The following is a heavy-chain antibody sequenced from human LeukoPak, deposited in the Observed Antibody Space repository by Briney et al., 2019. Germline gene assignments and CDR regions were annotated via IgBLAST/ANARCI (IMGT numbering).Heavy chain of an antibody. V-gene: IGHV3-30*14. J-gene: IGHJ5*02. CDR3: AREWESDL. CDR1: GFTFSSYA. CDR2: ISYDGSNK. D-gene: IGHD1-26*01. Sequence: PGRSLRLSCAASGFTFSSYAMHWVRQAPGKGLEWVAVISYDGSNKYYADSVKGRFTISRDNSKSTLYIQMNSLRAEDTAVYYCAREWESDLWGQGTLVTVSP.